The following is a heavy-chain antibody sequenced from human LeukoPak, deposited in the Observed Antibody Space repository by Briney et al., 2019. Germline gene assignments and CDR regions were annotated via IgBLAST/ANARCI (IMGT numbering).Heavy chain of an antibody. CDR2: TYYSGNP. CDR1: GGSISSYY. J-gene: IGHJ5*02. CDR3: AKGGPEASAGLSWFDP. Sequence: PSETLSLTCAVSGGSISSYYLSWIRQPPGKGLEWIAYTYYSGNPNYNPSLKSRVTISVDTSKNQFSLKLSSVTAADTVVYYCAKGGPEASAGLSWFDPWGQGTLVTVSS. V-gene: IGHV4-59*01. D-gene: IGHD1-14*01.